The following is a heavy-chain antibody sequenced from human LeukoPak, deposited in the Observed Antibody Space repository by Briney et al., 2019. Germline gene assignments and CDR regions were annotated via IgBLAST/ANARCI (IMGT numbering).Heavy chain of an antibody. CDR2: IRYDGNNK. CDR1: GFTFSNYG. V-gene: IGHV3-30*02. Sequence: GGSLRLSCGASGFTFSNYGMLWVRQAPGKGLEWVAFIRYDGNNKLYADSMKGRFTISRDNSKNTLYLHINSLRGEDTAVYYCVKDGGGYYPSYYYYMDVWGKGTTVSISS. J-gene: IGHJ6*03. D-gene: IGHD3-22*01. CDR3: VKDGGGYYPSYYYYMDV.